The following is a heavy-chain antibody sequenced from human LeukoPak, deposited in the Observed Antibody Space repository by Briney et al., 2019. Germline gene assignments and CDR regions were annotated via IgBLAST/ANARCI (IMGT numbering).Heavy chain of an antibody. CDR1: GFTFSSYS. CDR3: AKFRPTGYCSSTSCSNAGYFQH. J-gene: IGHJ1*01. D-gene: IGHD2-2*01. V-gene: IGHV3-21*01. Sequence: GGSLRLSCAASGFTFSSYSMNWVRQAPGKGLEWVSSISSSSSYIYYADSVKGRFTISRDNVKNSLYLQMNSLRAEDTAVYYCAKFRPTGYCSSTSCSNAGYFQHWGQGTLVTVSS. CDR2: ISSSSSYI.